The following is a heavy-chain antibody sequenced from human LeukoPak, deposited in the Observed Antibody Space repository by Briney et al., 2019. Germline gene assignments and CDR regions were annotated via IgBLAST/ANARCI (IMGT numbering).Heavy chain of an antibody. D-gene: IGHD4-17*01. Sequence: ASVKVSCKASGYTFSIYGVSWVRQAPGQGLEWMGWISAYNGNTNYAQKLQGRVTMTTDTSTSTAYMELRSLRSDDTAVYYCARDDYGDYVRDYWGQGTLVTVSS. CDR2: ISAYNGNT. J-gene: IGHJ4*02. V-gene: IGHV1-18*01. CDR3: ARDDYGDYVRDY. CDR1: GYTFSIYG.